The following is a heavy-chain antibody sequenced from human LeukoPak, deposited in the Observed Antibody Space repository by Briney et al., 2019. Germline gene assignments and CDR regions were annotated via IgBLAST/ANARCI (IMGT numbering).Heavy chain of an antibody. V-gene: IGHV3-13*03. J-gene: IGHJ6*03. Sequence: GGSLRLSCAACGFTFSSYDMHWVRQATGKGLEWVSAIGTAGDTYYPGSVRGQFTISRENAKNSLYIQMNSLRAGDTAVYYCAKDPGRHLQGFYMDVWGKGTTVTVSS. CDR2: IGTAGDT. CDR1: GFTFSSYD. D-gene: IGHD6-6*01. CDR3: AKDPGRHLQGFYMDV.